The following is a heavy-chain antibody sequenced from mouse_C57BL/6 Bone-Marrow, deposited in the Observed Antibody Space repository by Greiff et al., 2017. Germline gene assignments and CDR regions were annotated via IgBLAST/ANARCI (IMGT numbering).Heavy chain of an antibody. D-gene: IGHD2-2*01. CDR3: ASMVTTEVYARDD. Sequence: VQLQQPGAELVKPGASVKLSCKASGYTFTSYWMHWVKQRPGQGLEWIGMIHPNSGSTNYNEKFKSKATLTVDKSSSTAYMQLSSLTSEDSAVYYCASMVTTEVYARDDWGQGTSVTVSS. CDR1: GYTFTSYW. J-gene: IGHJ4*01. V-gene: IGHV1-64*01. CDR2: IHPNSGST.